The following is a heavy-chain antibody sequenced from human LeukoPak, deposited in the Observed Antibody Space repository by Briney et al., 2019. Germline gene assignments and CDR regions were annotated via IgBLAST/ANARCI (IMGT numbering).Heavy chain of an antibody. J-gene: IGHJ6*02. V-gene: IGHV3-66*01. D-gene: IGHD6-19*01. CDR2: IYSGGST. CDR3: ARVRTKRVVGSGWSPYYYYYGMDV. Sequence: PGGSLRLSCVASGFTVSSKYMSWVRQAPGKGLEWVSVIYSGGSTYYADSVKGRFTISRDNSKNTLYLQMNSLRAEDTAVYYCARVRTKRVVGSGWSPYYYYYGMDVWGQGTTVTVSS. CDR1: GFTVSSKY.